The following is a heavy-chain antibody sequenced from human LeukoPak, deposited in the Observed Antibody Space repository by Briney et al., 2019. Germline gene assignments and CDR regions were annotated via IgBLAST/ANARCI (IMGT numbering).Heavy chain of an antibody. CDR2: IYTSEST. CDR1: GGSISSGSYY. D-gene: IGHD3-10*01. Sequence: SETLSLTCTVSGGSISSGSYYWSWIRQPAGKGLEWIGRIYTSESTNYNPSLKSRVTISVDTSKNQFSLKLSSVTAADTAVYYCASLYSGFFDYWGQGTLVTVSS. J-gene: IGHJ4*02. CDR3: ASLYSGFFDY. V-gene: IGHV4-61*02.